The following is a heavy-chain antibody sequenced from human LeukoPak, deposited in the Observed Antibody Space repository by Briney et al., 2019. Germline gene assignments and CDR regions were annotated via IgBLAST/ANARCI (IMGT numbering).Heavy chain of an antibody. Sequence: GGSLRLSCAASGFTFSSYAVSWVRQAPGKGLEWVSAISGSGGSTYYADSVKGRFTISRDNSKNTLYLQMNSLRAEDTAVYYCAKGRGDIVVVVAATDFDLFDYWGQGTLVTVSS. CDR1: GFTFSSYA. CDR2: ISGSGGST. CDR3: AKGRGDIVVVVAATDFDLFDY. J-gene: IGHJ4*02. V-gene: IGHV3-23*01. D-gene: IGHD2-15*01.